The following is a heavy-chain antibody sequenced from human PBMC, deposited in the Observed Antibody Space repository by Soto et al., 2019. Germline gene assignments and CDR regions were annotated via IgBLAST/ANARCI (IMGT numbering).Heavy chain of an antibody. CDR1: GGSISSGDYY. J-gene: IGHJ1*01. Sequence: SETLSLTCTVSGGSISSGDYYWSWIRQPPGKGLEWIGYIYYSGSTYYNPSLKSRVTISVDTSKNQFSLKLSSVTAADTAVYYCARDSSPPYYYDSSGYSPGYFQHWGQGTL. D-gene: IGHD3-22*01. V-gene: IGHV4-30-4*01. CDR3: ARDSSPPYYYDSSGYSPGYFQH. CDR2: IYYSGST.